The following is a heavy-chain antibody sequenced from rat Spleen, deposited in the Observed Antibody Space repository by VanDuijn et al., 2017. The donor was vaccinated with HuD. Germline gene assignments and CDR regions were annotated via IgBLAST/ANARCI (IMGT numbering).Heavy chain of an antibody. J-gene: IGHJ4*01. CDR1: GFTFSDYN. CDR2: ISYEGSST. CDR3: AKTTVAYYYVMDA. Sequence: EVQLVETGGGLVQPGRSLKLSCVASGFTFSDYNMAWVRQAPTKGLEWVATISYEGSSTYYGDSVKGRFTISRDNAKSTLYLQMDSLRSEDTATYYCAKTTVAYYYVMDAWGQGASVTVSS. D-gene: IGHD1-3*01. V-gene: IGHV5-7*01.